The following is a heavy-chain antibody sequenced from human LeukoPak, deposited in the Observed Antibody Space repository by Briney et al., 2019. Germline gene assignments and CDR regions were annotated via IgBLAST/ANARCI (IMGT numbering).Heavy chain of an antibody. D-gene: IGHD3-22*01. J-gene: IGHJ4*02. Sequence: AGSLRLSCAASGFTVSSNYMSWVRQAPGKGLEWVSVIYSGGSTYYADSVKGRFTISRDNSKNTLYLQMNSLRAEDTAVYYCASRTYYYDSSGYRYPLFDYWGQGTLVTVSS. CDR1: GFTVSSNY. CDR2: IYSGGST. CDR3: ASRTYYYDSSGYRYPLFDY. V-gene: IGHV3-66*01.